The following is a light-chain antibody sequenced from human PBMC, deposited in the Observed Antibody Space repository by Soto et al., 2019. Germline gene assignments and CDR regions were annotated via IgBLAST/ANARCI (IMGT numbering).Light chain of an antibody. CDR2: AAS. J-gene: IGKJ1*01. V-gene: IGKV1-39*01. Sequence: DILMTQSPASLSASVGDRVTITCRASQSISSYLNWYQQKPGKAPKLLIYAASSLQSGVPSRFSGSGSGTDFTLTISSLQPEDFATYYCQQSYSTPPTFGQGTKV. CDR1: QSISSY. CDR3: QQSYSTPPT.